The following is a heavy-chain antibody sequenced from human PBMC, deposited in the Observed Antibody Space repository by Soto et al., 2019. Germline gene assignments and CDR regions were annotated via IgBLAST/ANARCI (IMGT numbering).Heavy chain of an antibody. V-gene: IGHV3-23*01. CDR3: AKGAPRGYDFWSGYFKWWGWFDP. Sequence: GGSLRLSCAASGFTFSSYAMSWVRQAPGKGLEWVSAISGSGGSTYYADSVKGRFTISRDNSKNTLYLQMNSLRAEDTAVYYCAKGAPRGYDFWSGYFKWWGWFDPWGQGTLVTVSS. D-gene: IGHD3-3*01. J-gene: IGHJ5*02. CDR1: GFTFSSYA. CDR2: ISGSGGST.